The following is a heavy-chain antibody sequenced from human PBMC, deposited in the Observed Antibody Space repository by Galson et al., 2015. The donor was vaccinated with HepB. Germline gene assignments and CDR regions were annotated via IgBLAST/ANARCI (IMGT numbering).Heavy chain of an antibody. CDR3: ARRVRFCSTTTCPDFYFDY. Sequence: QSGAEVKKLGESLKISCEGFGYIFTNHWIGWVRQMPGKGLEWMGVIYPGDSDTKYSPSFQGQVTISADKSITTAYLQWSSLKASDAAIYYCARRVRFCSTTTCPDFYFDYWGQGTLVTVSS. J-gene: IGHJ4*02. CDR1: GYIFTNHW. V-gene: IGHV5-51*01. CDR2: IYPGDSDT. D-gene: IGHD2-2*01.